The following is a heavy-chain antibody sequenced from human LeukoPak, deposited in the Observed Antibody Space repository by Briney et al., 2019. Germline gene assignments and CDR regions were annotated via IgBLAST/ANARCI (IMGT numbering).Heavy chain of an antibody. Sequence: GGSLRLSCAASGFTFDDYAMHWVRQAPGKGLEWVSLISGDGGSTYYADSVEGRFTISRDNSKNSLYLQMNSLRTEDTALYYCAKDGENYGGNAGGFDYWGQGTLVTVSS. CDR2: ISGDGGST. CDR1: GFTFDDYA. V-gene: IGHV3-43*02. J-gene: IGHJ4*02. D-gene: IGHD4-23*01. CDR3: AKDGENYGGNAGGFDY.